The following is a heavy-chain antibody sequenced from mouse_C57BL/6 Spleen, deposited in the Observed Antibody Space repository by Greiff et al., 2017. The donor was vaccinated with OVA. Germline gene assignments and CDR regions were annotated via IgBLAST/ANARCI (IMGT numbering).Heavy chain of an antibody. CDR1: GFTFNTYA. V-gene: IGHV10-3*01. D-gene: IGHD1-1*01. J-gene: IGHJ4*01. CDR3: VRASFYYYGSSPYYYAMDY. Sequence: GGGLVQPKGSLKLSCAASGFTFNTYAMHWVRQAPGKGLEWVARIRSKSSNYATYYADSVKDRFTISRDDSQSMLYLQMNNLKTEDTAMYYCVRASFYYYGSSPYYYAMDYWGQGTSVTVSS. CDR2: IRSKSSNYAT.